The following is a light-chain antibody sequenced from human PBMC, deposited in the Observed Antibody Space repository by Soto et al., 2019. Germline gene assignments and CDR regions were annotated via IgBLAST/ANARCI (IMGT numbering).Light chain of an antibody. J-gene: IGKJ1*01. CDR2: GAS. CDR1: PSVSSSY. Sequence: EIVLTQSPGTLSLSPGDRATLSCRASPSVSSSYLAWYQQKPGQAPRLLIYGASSRATGIPDRFSGSGSGTDFTLAISRLEPEDFAVYYCQQYATSPVTFGQGTKVDMK. CDR3: QQYATSPVT. V-gene: IGKV3-20*01.